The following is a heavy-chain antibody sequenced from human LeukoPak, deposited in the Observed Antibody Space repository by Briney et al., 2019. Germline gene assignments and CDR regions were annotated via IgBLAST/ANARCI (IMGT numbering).Heavy chain of an antibody. V-gene: IGHV4-4*07. D-gene: IGHD5-18*01. CDR1: GGSISSYY. CDR3: ARQGYSYGYTKAFDI. Sequence: SETLSLTCTVSGGSISSYYWSWIRQPAGKGLEWIGRIYTSGSTNYNPSLKSRVTISVDTSKNQFSLKLSSVTAADTAVYYCARQGYSYGYTKAFDIWGQGTMVTVSS. J-gene: IGHJ3*02. CDR2: IYTSGST.